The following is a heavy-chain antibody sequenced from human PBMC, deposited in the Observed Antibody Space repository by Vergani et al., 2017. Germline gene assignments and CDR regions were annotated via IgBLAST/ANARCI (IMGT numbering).Heavy chain of an antibody. CDR3: ASDNHSGQRSDR. Sequence: QVQLQESGPGLVKSSETLSLTCSVSFDSIRNLYCNWIRQPPGKGLEWLGSIHYSGNTNYNPSLKTRVTISVDTSKNQFSLTLTSVTAADTAVYYCASDNHSGQRSDRWGQGILVTVTS. J-gene: IGHJ5*02. CDR2: IHYSGNT. CDR1: FDSIRNLY. D-gene: IGHD6-19*01. V-gene: IGHV4-59*11.